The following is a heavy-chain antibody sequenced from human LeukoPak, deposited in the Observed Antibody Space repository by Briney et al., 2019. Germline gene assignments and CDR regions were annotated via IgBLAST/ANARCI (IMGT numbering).Heavy chain of an antibody. Sequence: PSETLSLTCAVYGESFSGYYWSWIRQPPRKGLEWIGEINHSGSTNYNPSLKSRVTISVDTSKNQFSLKLSSVTAADTAVYYCARGRLTSCYDYWGQGTLVTVSS. CDR2: INHSGST. J-gene: IGHJ4*02. CDR3: ARGRLTSCYDY. V-gene: IGHV4-34*01. D-gene: IGHD2-2*01. CDR1: GESFSGYY.